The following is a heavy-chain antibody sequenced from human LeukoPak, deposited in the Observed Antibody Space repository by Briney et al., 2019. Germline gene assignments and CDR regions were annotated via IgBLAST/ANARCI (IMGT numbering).Heavy chain of an antibody. J-gene: IGHJ6*03. Sequence: SETLSLTCAVSGGPMYSYYWTWIRQTAEKGLEWIGRLYPGVSTNYNPSLKSRVTMSVDTSKNQFALKLSAVTAADTAVYYCARMKFYDSTGYSPGHYMDVWGKGTTVTVPS. V-gene: IGHV4-4*07. CDR3: ARMKFYDSTGYSPGHYMDV. CDR1: GGPMYSYY. CDR2: LYPGVST. D-gene: IGHD3-22*01.